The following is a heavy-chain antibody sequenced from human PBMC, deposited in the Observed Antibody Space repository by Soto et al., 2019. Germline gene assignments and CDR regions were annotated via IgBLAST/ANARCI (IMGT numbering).Heavy chain of an antibody. V-gene: IGHV4-39*01. CDR2: IYYTGST. J-gene: IGHJ4*02. D-gene: IGHD3-22*01. Sequence: SETLSLTCTVSGGSISSSNFDWGWIRQPPGKGLEWIGNIYYTGSTYYNPSLKSRVTISVDTSKNQFSLKLSSVTAADTAVYFCARLFYDSSEHFDYWGQGTLVTVSS. CDR1: GGSISSSNFD. CDR3: ARLFYDSSEHFDY.